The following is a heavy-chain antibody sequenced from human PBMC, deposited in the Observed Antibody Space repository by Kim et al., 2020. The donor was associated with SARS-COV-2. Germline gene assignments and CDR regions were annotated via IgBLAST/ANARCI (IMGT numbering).Heavy chain of an antibody. CDR2: IIPILGIA. J-gene: IGHJ5*02. V-gene: IGHV1-69*04. CDR3: ARATYYDILTGYYGFDP. Sequence: SVKVSCKASGGTFSSYAISWVRQAPGQGLEWMGRIIPILGIANYAQKFQGRVTITADKSTSTAYMELSSLRSEDTAVYYCARATYYDILTGYYGFDPWGQGTLVTVSS. CDR1: GGTFSSYA. D-gene: IGHD3-9*01.